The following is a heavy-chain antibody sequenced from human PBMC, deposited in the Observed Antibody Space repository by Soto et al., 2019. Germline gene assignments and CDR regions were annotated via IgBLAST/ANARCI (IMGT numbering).Heavy chain of an antibody. V-gene: IGHV3-13*05. CDR2: ISAAGDP. CDR1: GFTFRNYD. Sequence: EVQLVESGGGLVQPGGSLRLSCEASGFTFRNYDMHWVRQGTGKGLEWVSGISAAGDPDYADSVEGRFTISSENDQNSFFLQMNSLRVGDTAVYYCSRTDRYFYGLDVWGQGTTVIVSS. CDR3: SRTDRYFYGLDV. J-gene: IGHJ6*02.